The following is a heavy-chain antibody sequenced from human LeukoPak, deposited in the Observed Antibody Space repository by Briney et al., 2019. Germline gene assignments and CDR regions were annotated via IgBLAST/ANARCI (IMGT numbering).Heavy chain of an antibody. D-gene: IGHD5-18*01. CDR2: ITGSGGST. V-gene: IGHV3-23*01. CDR3: AKDTASSWWYFDL. Sequence: GGSLRLSCAAPGFTFSSYAMSWVRQAPGKGLEWVSAITGSGGSTYYADSVKGWFTISRDNSKNTLYLQMNSLRAEDTAVYYCAKDTASSWWYFDLWGRGTLVTVSS. CDR1: GFTFSSYA. J-gene: IGHJ2*01.